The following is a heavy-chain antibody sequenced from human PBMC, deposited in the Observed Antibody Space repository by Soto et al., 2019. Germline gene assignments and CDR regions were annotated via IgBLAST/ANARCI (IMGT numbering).Heavy chain of an antibody. V-gene: IGHV1-69*13. CDR1: GGTFSSYA. Sequence: SVKVSCKASGGTFSSYAISWVRQAPGQGLEWMGGIIPIFGTANYAQKFQGRVTITADESTSTAYMELSSLRSEDTAVYYCAREIRLPGWFDPWGQGTLVTVS. CDR3: AREIRLPGWFDP. CDR2: IIPIFGTA. J-gene: IGHJ5*02.